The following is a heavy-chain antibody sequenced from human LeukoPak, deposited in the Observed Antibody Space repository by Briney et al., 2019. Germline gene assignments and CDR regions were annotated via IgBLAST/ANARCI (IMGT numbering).Heavy chain of an antibody. CDR2: IHYTGST. CDR3: ARYSGSYSGFDY. V-gene: IGHV4-59*08. J-gene: IGHJ4*02. D-gene: IGHD1-26*01. CDR1: GGSINSYY. Sequence: AETLSLTCTVSGGSINSYYWSWIRQPPGKGLEWIGYIHYTGSTNYNPSLKSRVTISVDTSKNQFSLNLSSVTAADTAVYYCARYSGSYSGFDYWGQGTLVTV.